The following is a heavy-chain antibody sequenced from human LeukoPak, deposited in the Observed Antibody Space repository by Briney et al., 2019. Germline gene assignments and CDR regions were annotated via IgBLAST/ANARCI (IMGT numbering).Heavy chain of an antibody. CDR1: GFTFSSYW. Sequence: GSLRLSCAASGFTFSSYWMHWVRQAPGKGLVWVSRINSDARSTSYADSVKGRFTISRDNAKNTLYLQMNSLRAEDTAVYYCARGADTGYSSDSWGQGTLVTVSS. V-gene: IGHV3-74*01. D-gene: IGHD6-19*01. J-gene: IGHJ5*02. CDR2: INSDARST. CDR3: ARGADTGYSSDS.